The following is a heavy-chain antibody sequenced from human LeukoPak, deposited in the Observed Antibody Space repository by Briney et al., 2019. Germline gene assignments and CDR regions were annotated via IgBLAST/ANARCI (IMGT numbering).Heavy chain of an antibody. D-gene: IGHD1-1*01. V-gene: IGHV6-1*01. J-gene: IGHJ4*02. Sequence: SQTLSLTCALSGDSVSSNSAAWNWLRQSPSRGLEWLGRTYYRSKWYNDYAVSVKSRITINPDTSKNQFSLQLNSATPEDTGVYYCAKESPGTAGLDYWGQGTLVTVSS. CDR2: TYYRSKWYN. CDR1: GDSVSSNSAA. CDR3: AKESPGTAGLDY.